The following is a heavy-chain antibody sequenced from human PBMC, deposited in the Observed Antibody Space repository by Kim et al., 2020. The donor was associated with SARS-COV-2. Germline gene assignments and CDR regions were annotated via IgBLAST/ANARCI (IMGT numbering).Heavy chain of an antibody. D-gene: IGHD6-13*01. CDR3: ARGKGSSWYFDY. J-gene: IGHJ4*02. Sequence: NTAQKVKGGVTMTRDTSISTAYMELSRLRSDDTAVYYCARGKGSSWYFDYWGQGTLVTVSS. V-gene: IGHV1-2*02.